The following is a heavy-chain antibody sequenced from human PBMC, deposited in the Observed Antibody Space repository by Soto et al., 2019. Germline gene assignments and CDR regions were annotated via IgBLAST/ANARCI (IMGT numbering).Heavy chain of an antibody. D-gene: IGHD6-19*01. CDR2: ISGSGGST. V-gene: IGHV3-23*01. J-gene: IGHJ4*02. Sequence: EVQLLESGGGLVQPGGSLRLSCAASGFTFSSYAMSWVRQAPGKGLEWVSVISGSGGSTYYADSVKGRFTISRDNSKNTLYLQMNSLRSEDTAVYYCARRTSGWYLDYWGQGTLVTVSS. CDR3: ARRTSGWYLDY. CDR1: GFTFSSYA.